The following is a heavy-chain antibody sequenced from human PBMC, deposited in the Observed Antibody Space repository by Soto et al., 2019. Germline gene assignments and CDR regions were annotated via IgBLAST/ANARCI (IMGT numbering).Heavy chain of an antibody. Sequence: ASVKVSCKASGYSFTGYYIHWLRQAPGQGPEWMGWINPNTGDAKYAQKFQGWVTMTRDTSISTAYMELSRLRSDDTAVYYCARGEGGPRWGSIDYWGQGTLVTVSS. CDR2: INPNTGDA. J-gene: IGHJ4*02. D-gene: IGHD2-21*01. V-gene: IGHV1-2*04. CDR1: GYSFTGYY. CDR3: ARGEGGPRWGSIDY.